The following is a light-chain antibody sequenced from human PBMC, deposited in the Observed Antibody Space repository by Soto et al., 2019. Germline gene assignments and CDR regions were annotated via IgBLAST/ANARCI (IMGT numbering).Light chain of an antibody. CDR1: QSISSW. V-gene: IGKV1-5*01. CDR3: QQYNSYSTWT. J-gene: IGKJ1*01. CDR2: DAS. Sequence: DIQITQSPSSLSASVGDRVTLTCRASQSISSWLAWYQQKPGKAPKLLLYDASSLESGVPSRFGGSGSGTEFTLTISSLQADDFATYYCQQYNSYSTWTFGQGTKVDIK.